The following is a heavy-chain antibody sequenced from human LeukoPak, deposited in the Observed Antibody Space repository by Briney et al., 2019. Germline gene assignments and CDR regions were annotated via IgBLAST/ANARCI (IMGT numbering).Heavy chain of an antibody. V-gene: IGHV3-23*01. D-gene: IGHD2-15*01. Sequence: GGSLRLSCAASGFTFSNAWMSWVRQAPGKGLEWVSAISGSGASTYYADSAKGRFTISRDNSRNTLYLQMNTLRAEDTAVYYCAKGYCSGGSCYYPSDYWGQGTLVTVSS. CDR1: GFTFSNAW. J-gene: IGHJ4*02. CDR2: ISGSGAST. CDR3: AKGYCSGGSCYYPSDY.